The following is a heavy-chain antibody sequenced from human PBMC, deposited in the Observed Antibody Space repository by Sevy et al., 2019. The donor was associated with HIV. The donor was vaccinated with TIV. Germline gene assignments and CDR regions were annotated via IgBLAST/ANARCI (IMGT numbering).Heavy chain of an antibody. CDR2: IYYSGST. CDR3: ARSYSSSSSPFDY. Sequence: SEILSLTCTVSGGSISSSSYYCGWIRQPPGKGLEWIGSIYYSGSTYYNPSLKSRVTISVDTSKNQFSLKLSSVTAADTAVYYCARSYSSSSSPFDYWGQGTKVTVSS. V-gene: IGHV4-39*01. D-gene: IGHD6-6*01. J-gene: IGHJ4*02. CDR1: GGSISSSSYY.